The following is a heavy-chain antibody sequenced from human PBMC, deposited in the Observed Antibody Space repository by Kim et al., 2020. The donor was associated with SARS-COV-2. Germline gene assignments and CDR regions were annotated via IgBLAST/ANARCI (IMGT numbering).Heavy chain of an antibody. Sequence: GGSLRLSCAASGFTFSSYAMSWVRQAPGKGLEWVSAISGSGGSTYYADSVKGRFTISRDNSKNTLYLQMNSLRAEDTAVYYCAKLTRDSSGYYPAHQNLVDYWGQGTLVTVSS. CDR3: AKLTRDSSGYYPAHQNLVDY. J-gene: IGHJ4*02. CDR2: ISGSGGST. D-gene: IGHD3-22*01. V-gene: IGHV3-23*01. CDR1: GFTFSSYA.